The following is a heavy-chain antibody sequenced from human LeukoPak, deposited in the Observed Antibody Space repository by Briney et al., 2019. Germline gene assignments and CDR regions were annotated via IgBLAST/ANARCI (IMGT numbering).Heavy chain of an antibody. CDR1: GYSFTSYW. V-gene: IGHV5-51*01. Sequence: GESLKISRKGSGYSFTSYWIGWVRQMPGKGLEWMGIIYPGDSDTRYSPSFQGQVTISADKSISTAYLQWSSLKASDTAMYYCARGYLAAFDAFDIWGQGTMVTVSS. CDR2: IYPGDSDT. D-gene: IGHD3-22*01. J-gene: IGHJ3*02. CDR3: ARGYLAAFDAFDI.